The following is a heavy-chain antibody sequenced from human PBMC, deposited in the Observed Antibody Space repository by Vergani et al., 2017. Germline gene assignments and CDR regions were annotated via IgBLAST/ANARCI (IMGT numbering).Heavy chain of an antibody. Sequence: EVQLLESGGGLVQPGGSLRLSCAASGFTFSSYAMSWVRQAPGKGLEWVSAISGSGGSTYYADSVKGRFTISRDNSKNTLYLQMNSLRAEDTAVYYCAKDSQVVQLLRYPHFDYWGQGTLVTVSS. J-gene: IGHJ4*02. CDR3: AKDSQVVQLLRYPHFDY. CDR1: GFTFSSYA. D-gene: IGHD2-2*01. V-gene: IGHV3-23*01. CDR2: ISGSGGST.